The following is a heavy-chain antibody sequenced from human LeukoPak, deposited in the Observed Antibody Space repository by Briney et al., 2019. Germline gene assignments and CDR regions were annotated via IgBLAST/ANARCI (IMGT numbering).Heavy chain of an antibody. J-gene: IGHJ4*02. Sequence: PSQTLSLTCTVSGGFTGSGNYYWSWIRQHPGKGLEWIGYIHYSGSAYSNPSLKTRVTISMDTSKNQLSLKLQSVTAADTAVYYCARDKYCTSGVCYFDYWGQGTLVTVSS. V-gene: IGHV4-31*03. D-gene: IGHD2-8*01. CDR1: GGFTGSGNYY. CDR2: IHYSGSA. CDR3: ARDKYCTSGVCYFDY.